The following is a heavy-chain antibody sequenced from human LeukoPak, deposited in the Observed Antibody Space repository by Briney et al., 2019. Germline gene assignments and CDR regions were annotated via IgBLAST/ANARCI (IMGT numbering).Heavy chain of an antibody. J-gene: IGHJ4*02. V-gene: IGHV4-34*01. CDR3: ARLFDS. CDR1: GGSFSGYY. CDR2: IYYSGNT. Sequence: SETLSLTCAVYGGSFSGYYWGWVRQPPGKGLEWIGKIYYSGNTYYSPSLQSRVSISVDTSKNQFSLKLRYVTAADTAVYFCARLFDSWGQGTLVTVSS.